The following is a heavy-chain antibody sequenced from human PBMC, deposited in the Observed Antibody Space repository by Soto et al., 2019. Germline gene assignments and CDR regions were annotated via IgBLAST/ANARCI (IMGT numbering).Heavy chain of an antibody. V-gene: IGHV1-69*13. D-gene: IGHD5-18*01. CDR2: IIPIFGTA. Sequence: ASVKVSCKASGGTFSSYAISWVRQAPGQGLEWMGGIIPIFGTANYAQKFQGRVTITADESTSTAYMELSSLRSEDTAVYYCARNSYGGPRVGFDYWGQGTLVTASS. J-gene: IGHJ4*02. CDR3: ARNSYGGPRVGFDY. CDR1: GGTFSSYA.